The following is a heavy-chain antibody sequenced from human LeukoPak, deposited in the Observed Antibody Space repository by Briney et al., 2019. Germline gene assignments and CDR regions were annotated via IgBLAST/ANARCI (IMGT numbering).Heavy chain of an antibody. CDR2: TYNSGIF. D-gene: IGHD5-18*01. Sequence: SETLSLTCTVSGASVRSGGFYWSWIRQHPGKGLEYIGYTYNSGIFFYNPSLESRLTMSVDTSMNQFPLKLSSVTAADTAVYYCARGIGGYRFAPWGQGTLVIVSS. J-gene: IGHJ5*02. CDR3: ARGIGGYRFAP. CDR1: GASVRSGGFY. V-gene: IGHV4-31*03.